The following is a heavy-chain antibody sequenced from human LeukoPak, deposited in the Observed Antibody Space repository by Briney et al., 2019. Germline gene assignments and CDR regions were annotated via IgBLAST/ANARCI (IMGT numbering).Heavy chain of an antibody. J-gene: IGHJ4*02. V-gene: IGHV3-7*01. Sequence: PGGSLRLSCAASGFSFSNYWMSWVRQAPGKGLEWVANIKQDGSEGYYVDSAKGRFTISRDNAKNSLYLQMNSLRAEDTAVYYCARPLQGIVGATGFDYWGQGTLVTVSS. D-gene: IGHD1-26*01. CDR3: ARPLQGIVGATGFDY. CDR2: IKQDGSEG. CDR1: GFSFSNYW.